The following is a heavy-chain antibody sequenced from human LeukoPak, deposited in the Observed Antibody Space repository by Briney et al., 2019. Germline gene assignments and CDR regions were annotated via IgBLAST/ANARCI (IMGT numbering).Heavy chain of an antibody. J-gene: IGHJ3*02. CDR2: IYYSGST. D-gene: IGHD1-26*01. V-gene: IGHV4-59*08. Sequence: SETLSLTCTVSGGSISSYYWSWIRQPPGKGLEWIGYIYYSGSTNYNPSLKSRVTISVDTSKNQFSLKLSSVTAADTAVYYCASTQWELVHYGFDIWGQGTMVTVSS. CDR3: ASTQWELVHYGFDI. CDR1: GGSISSYY.